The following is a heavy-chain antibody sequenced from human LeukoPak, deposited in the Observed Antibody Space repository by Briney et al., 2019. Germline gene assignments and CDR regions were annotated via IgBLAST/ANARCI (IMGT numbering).Heavy chain of an antibody. D-gene: IGHD3-3*01. CDR2: ISGSGGST. J-gene: IGHJ4*02. Sequence: GGSLRLSCAASGFTFSSYAMSWVRQAPGKGLEWVSAISGSGGSTYYADSVKGRFTISRDNSKNTLYLQMNSLRAEDTAVYYCAKDGSSIFGVVIIQYLDYWGQETLVTVSS. CDR1: GFTFSSYA. CDR3: AKDGSSIFGVVIIQYLDY. V-gene: IGHV3-23*01.